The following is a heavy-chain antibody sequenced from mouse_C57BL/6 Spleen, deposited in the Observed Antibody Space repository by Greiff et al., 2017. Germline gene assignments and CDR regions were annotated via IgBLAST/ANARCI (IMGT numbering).Heavy chain of an antibody. CDR3: AKGGIGPYYYAMDY. CDR2: IDPNSGGT. CDR1: GYTFTSYW. Sequence: VQLQQPGAELVKPGASVKLSCKASGYTFTSYWMHWVKQRPGRGLEWIGRIDPNSGGTKYNEKFQSKATMTVDKHSSTAYMQLSSLTSEDSAVYYCAKGGIGPYYYAMDYWGQGTSGTVSS. V-gene: IGHV1-72*01. J-gene: IGHJ4*01. D-gene: IGHD2-14*01.